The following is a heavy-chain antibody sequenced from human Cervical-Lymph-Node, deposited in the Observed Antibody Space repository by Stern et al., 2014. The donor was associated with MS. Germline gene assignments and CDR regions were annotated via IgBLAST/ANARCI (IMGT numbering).Heavy chain of an antibody. CDR3: ARDRSLGVTPFFDY. CDR2: IIPIVGTV. CDR1: GGTFNNYD. V-gene: IGHV1-69*01. Sequence: QVQLVQSGAEVKKPGSSVTVSCKASGGTFNNYDIAWVRQAPGQGPEWMGWIIPIVGTVTSAQRFEGRVSINADAFWCSAYIGLSSLRSKDTAVYYSARDRSLGVTPFFDYWGQGTLVTVSS. J-gene: IGHJ4*02.